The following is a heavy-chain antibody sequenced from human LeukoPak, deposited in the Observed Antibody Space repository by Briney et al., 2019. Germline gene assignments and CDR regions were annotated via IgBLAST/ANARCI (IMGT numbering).Heavy chain of an antibody. Sequence: PSETLSLTCAVYGGSFSGYYWSWIRQPPGKGLEWIGEINHSGSTNYNPSLKSRVTISVDTSKNQFSLKLSSVTAADTAVYYCARGEEAAAGTGIWVDPWGQGTLVTVSS. CDR1: GGSFSGYY. CDR2: INHSGST. J-gene: IGHJ5*02. D-gene: IGHD6-13*01. V-gene: IGHV4-34*01. CDR3: ARGEEAAAGTGIWVDP.